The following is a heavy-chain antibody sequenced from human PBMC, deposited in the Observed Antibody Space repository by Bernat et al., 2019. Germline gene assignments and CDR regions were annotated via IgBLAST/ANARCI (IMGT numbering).Heavy chain of an antibody. V-gene: IGHV3-21*01. CDR2: ISSSSSYI. CDR3: ARAGALRFLEWLLLSDY. Sequence: EVQLVESGGGLVKPGGSLRLSCAASGFTFSSYSMNWVRQAPGKGLEWVSSISSSSSYIYYADSVKGRFTISRDNAKNSLYLQMNSLRAEDTAVYYCARAGALRFLEWLLLSDYWGQGTLVTVSS. D-gene: IGHD3-3*01. CDR1: GFTFSSYS. J-gene: IGHJ4*02.